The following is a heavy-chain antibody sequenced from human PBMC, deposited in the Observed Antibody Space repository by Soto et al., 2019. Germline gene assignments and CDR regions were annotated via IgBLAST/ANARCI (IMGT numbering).Heavy chain of an antibody. J-gene: IGHJ4*02. CDR1: GGSISSNNYY. CDR2: MSYSRGT. V-gene: IGHV4-39*01. D-gene: IGHD3-16*01. CDR3: ASGLRPPYWGGGYFDY. Sequence: QLQLQESGPGLVKPSETLSLTCFVSGGSISSNNYYWGWIRQPPGTGLEWIGSMSYSRGTYYNPSPKRLDAVSSDPTKNPVSLKLTSVTAADRAVYCLASGLRPPYWGGGYFDYWGQGPMVTVSS.